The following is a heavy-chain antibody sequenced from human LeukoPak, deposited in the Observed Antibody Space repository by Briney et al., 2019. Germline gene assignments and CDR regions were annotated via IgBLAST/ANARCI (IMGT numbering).Heavy chain of an antibody. J-gene: IGHJ4*02. CDR2: IKQDGSEK. V-gene: IGHV3-7*01. Sequence: PGRSLRLSCAASGFTFSTYDMHWVRQAPGKGLEWVANIKQDGSEKYYVDSVKGRFTISRDNAKNSLYLQMNSLRAEDTAVYYCARAITVTNFDYWGQGTLVTVSS. CDR3: ARAITVTNFDY. CDR1: GFTFSTYD. D-gene: IGHD4-17*01.